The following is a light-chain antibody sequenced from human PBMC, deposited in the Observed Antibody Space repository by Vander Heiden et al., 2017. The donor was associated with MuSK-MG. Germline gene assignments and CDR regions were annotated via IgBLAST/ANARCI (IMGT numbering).Light chain of an antibody. V-gene: IGKV2-28*01. J-gene: IGKJ4*01. Sequence: EIVMPQSPLSLPVTPGEPASISCRSSQSLLHSNGYNYLDWYLQKPGQSPQLLIYLGSNRASGVPDRFSGSGSGTDFTLKISRVEAEDVGVYYCRQALQTPLTFGGGTKVXIK. CDR2: LGS. CDR3: RQALQTPLT. CDR1: QSLLHSNGYNY.